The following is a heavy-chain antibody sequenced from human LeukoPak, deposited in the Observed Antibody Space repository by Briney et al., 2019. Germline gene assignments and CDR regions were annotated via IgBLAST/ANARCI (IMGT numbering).Heavy chain of an antibody. CDR1: GFTFSNAW. CDR3: TTERDGSGCCRVHGIFDY. V-gene: IGHV3-15*01. D-gene: IGHD3-22*01. Sequence: PGGSLRLSCAASGFTFSNAWMSWVRQAPGKGLEWVGRIKSKTDGGTTDYAAPVKGRFTISRDDSKNTLYLQMNSLKTEDTAVYFFTTERDGSGCCRVHGIFDYWGQGTLVTVSS. J-gene: IGHJ4*02. CDR2: IKSKTDGGTT.